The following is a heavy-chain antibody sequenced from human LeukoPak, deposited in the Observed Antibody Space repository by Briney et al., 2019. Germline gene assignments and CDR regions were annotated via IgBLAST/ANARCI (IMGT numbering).Heavy chain of an antibody. J-gene: IGHJ4*02. CDR1: GFTFRNFA. V-gene: IGHV3-30*04. Sequence: GGSLRLSCAASGFTFRNFAMHWGRQAPGKGLEWVAVISYDGSRKDYADSAKGRFTISRDNSKNALYLEMNSLTTGDTAVYYCATAPLYSSSWYFRGYFDDWGQGTLVTVSS. CDR3: ATAPLYSSSWYFRGYFDD. D-gene: IGHD6-13*01. CDR2: ISYDGSRK.